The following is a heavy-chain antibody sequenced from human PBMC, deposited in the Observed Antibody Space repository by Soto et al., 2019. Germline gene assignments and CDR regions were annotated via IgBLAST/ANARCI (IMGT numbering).Heavy chain of an antibody. CDR3: VCFECGRTAVVTAMEANGY. V-gene: IGHV3-74*01. Sequence: VGSLRLSCAASGFTFSNYWMHWVRQGRGKGLVWVSRVNSDESSTSYADSVKGRFTISRDNAKNTLYLQMSSLRFEDTALYYCVCFECGRTAVVTAMEANGYWGQGTLVTVSS. CDR1: GFTFSNYW. D-gene: IGHD2-21*02. CDR2: VNSDESST. J-gene: IGHJ4*02.